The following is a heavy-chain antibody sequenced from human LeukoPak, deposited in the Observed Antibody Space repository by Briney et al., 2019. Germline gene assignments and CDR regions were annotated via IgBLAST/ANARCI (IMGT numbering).Heavy chain of an antibody. Sequence: ETLSLTCTVSGGSISSYYWSWIRQPPGKGLEWIGYIYYSGSTNYNPSLKSRVTISVDTSKNQFSLKLSSVTAADTAVYYCARRYCSSTSCYRDAFDIWGQGTMVTVSS. CDR1: GGSISSYY. J-gene: IGHJ3*02. CDR3: ARRYCSSTSCYRDAFDI. CDR2: IYYSGST. D-gene: IGHD2-2*02. V-gene: IGHV4-59*01.